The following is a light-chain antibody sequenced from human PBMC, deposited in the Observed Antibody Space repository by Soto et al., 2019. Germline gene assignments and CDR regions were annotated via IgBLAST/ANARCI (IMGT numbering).Light chain of an antibody. V-gene: IGKV3-15*01. CDR1: QSVSSSY. Sequence: EILLTQSPGTLSLSPGESATLSCRASQSVSSSYLAWYQQKHGQAPRLLIYGASTRDTGIPARFSGSGSGTEFTLAISRLQSEDFEVYYCHQYDNWPKTFGQGTRLEIK. CDR2: GAS. CDR3: HQYDNWPKT. J-gene: IGKJ5*01.